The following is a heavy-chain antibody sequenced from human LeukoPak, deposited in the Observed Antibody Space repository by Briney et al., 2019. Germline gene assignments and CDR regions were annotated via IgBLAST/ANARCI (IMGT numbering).Heavy chain of an antibody. J-gene: IGHJ4*02. CDR2: IYPGDSDT. Sequence: GESLQISCQGSGYGFTSYWIGWVRPMPGKGLEWMGIIYPGDSDTRYSPSFQGQVTISADKSISTAYLQWSSLKASDTAMYYCARQSGFGRTLGYCSSTSCSHFDYWGQGTLVTVSS. V-gene: IGHV5-51*01. CDR3: ARQSGFGRTLGYCSSTSCSHFDY. D-gene: IGHD2-2*01. CDR1: GYGFTSYW.